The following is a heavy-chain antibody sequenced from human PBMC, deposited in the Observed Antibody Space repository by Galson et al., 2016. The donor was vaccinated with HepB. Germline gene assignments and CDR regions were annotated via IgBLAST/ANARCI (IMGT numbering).Heavy chain of an antibody. CDR3: ARDGATAMVIYYYYYMDV. V-gene: IGHV3-30-3*01. CDR2: ISYDGSNK. CDR1: GFTFSSYA. D-gene: IGHD5-18*01. J-gene: IGHJ6*03. Sequence: SLRLSCAASGFTFSSYAMHWVRQAPGKGLEWVAVISYDGSNKYYADSVKGRFTISRDNSKNTLFLQMNSLRAEDTAVYYCARDGATAMVIYYYYYMDVWGKGTTVTVSS.